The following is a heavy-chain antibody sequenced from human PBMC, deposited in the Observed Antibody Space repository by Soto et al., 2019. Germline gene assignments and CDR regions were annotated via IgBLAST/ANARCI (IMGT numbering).Heavy chain of an antibody. CDR1: GYSFTSYW. V-gene: IGHV5-51*01. Sequence: PGESLKISCKGSGYSFTSYWIGWVRQMPGKGLEWMGIIYPGDSDTRYSPSSQGQVTISADKSISTAYLQWSSLKASDTAMYYCARRDYSGRDDYYYGMDVWGQGTTVTVSS. J-gene: IGHJ6*02. CDR3: ARRDYSGRDDYYYGMDV. CDR2: IYPGDSDT. D-gene: IGHD1-26*01.